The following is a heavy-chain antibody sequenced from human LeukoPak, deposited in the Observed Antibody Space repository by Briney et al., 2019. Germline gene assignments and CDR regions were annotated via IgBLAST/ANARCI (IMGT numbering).Heavy chain of an antibody. D-gene: IGHD3-10*01. J-gene: IGHJ4*02. CDR2: IKSKTDGGTT. Sequence: PGGSLRLSCVASGFSFSNAWMSWVRQAPGKGLEWVGRIKSKTDGGTTDYAATVKGRFTISRDDSKNTLYLQMNSLKTEDTAVYYCTSYPSYYGSGSRLYYFDYWGQGTLVTVSS. CDR1: GFSFSNAW. V-gene: IGHV3-15*01. CDR3: TSYPSYYGSGSRLYYFDY.